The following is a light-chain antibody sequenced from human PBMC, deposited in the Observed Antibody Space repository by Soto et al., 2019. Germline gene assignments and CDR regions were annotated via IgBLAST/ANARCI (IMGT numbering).Light chain of an antibody. CDR1: QSVSSY. Sequence: EIVLTQSPATLSLSPGERATLSCRASQSVSSYLAWYQQKPGQAPRLLIYDASNRATRIPARFSGSGSGTDFTLTISSLEPEDLAVYYCQQRSNWWTFGQGTKVEIK. CDR2: DAS. V-gene: IGKV3-11*01. CDR3: QQRSNWWT. J-gene: IGKJ1*01.